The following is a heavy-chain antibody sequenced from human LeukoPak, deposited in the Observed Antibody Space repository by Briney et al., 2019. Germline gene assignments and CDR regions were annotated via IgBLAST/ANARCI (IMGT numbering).Heavy chain of an antibody. CDR3: ARVGDTYYYDSSGYPRDY. CDR2: ISAYNGNT. D-gene: IGHD3-22*01. CDR1: GYTFTSYG. Sequence: ASVKVSRKASGYTFTSYGISWVRQAPGQGLEWMGWISAYNGNTNYAQKLQGRVTMTTDTSTSTAYMELRSLRSDDTAVYYCARVGDTYYYDSSGYPRDYWGQGTLVTVSP. V-gene: IGHV1-18*01. J-gene: IGHJ4*02.